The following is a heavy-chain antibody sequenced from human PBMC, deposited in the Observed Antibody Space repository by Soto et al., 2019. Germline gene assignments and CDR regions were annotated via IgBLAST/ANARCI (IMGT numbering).Heavy chain of an antibody. CDR1: GYSFSSHW. Sequence: PXECLKISWEGSGYSFSSHWIVWVRQMPGKGLDWMGIVYPGDSDTIYSPSFQGQVTISADKSISTAYLQWSSLRASDTAMYYCASCSSGYFYFDPWGQGTMVTVSS. J-gene: IGHJ4*02. CDR2: VYPGDSDT. V-gene: IGHV5-51*01. CDR3: ASCSSGYFYFDP. D-gene: IGHD3-22*01.